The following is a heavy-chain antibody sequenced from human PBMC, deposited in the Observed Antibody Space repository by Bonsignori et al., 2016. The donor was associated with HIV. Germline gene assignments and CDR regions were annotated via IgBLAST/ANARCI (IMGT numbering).Heavy chain of an antibody. J-gene: IGHJ4*02. Sequence: QLVESGGGLIQPGGSLRLSCAASGFIVSSNYMNWVRQSPGKGLEWVSVIYSGGGTYYADSVKGRFTISRDNSKNTLYLQMNSLRVDDAAVYYCARGANEDQFDYWGQGTLVTVSS. D-gene: IGHD1-1*01. CDR2: IYSGGGT. V-gene: IGHV3-53*01. CDR1: GFIVSSNY. CDR3: ARGANEDQFDY.